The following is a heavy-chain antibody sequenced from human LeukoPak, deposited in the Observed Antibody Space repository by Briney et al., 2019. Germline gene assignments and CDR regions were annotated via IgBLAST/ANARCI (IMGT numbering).Heavy chain of an antibody. CDR2: ISGSGSST. V-gene: IGHV3-23*01. J-gene: IGHJ4*02. CDR3: AKGRGPGADFDC. Sequence: GGSLRLSCGGSGFNFSSYAMNWVRQAPGKGLELVSEISGSGSSTYYADSVKGRFTISRDNSKNTVFLQMISLRAEDTAFYYCAKGRGPGADFDCWGQGTLVTVSS. D-gene: IGHD3-10*01. CDR1: GFNFSSYA.